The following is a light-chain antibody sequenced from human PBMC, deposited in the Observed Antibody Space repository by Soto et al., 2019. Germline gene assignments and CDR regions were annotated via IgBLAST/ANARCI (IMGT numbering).Light chain of an antibody. J-gene: IGKJ1*01. V-gene: IGKV3-20*01. CDR1: QSVSSSA. Sequence: EIVLTQSPGTLSLSPGDRATLSCRAGQSVSSSALAWYQQKGGQAPRLLVFGATNRATGIPERFSGSGSGADFTLTITRLEPEDFAVYYCQHYGDSSWTFGQGTKVEIK. CDR3: QHYGDSSWT. CDR2: GAT.